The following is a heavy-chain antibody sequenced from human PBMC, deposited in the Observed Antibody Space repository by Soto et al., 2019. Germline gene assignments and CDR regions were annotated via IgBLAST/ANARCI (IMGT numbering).Heavy chain of an antibody. CDR2: IYSGGST. V-gene: IGHV3-53*01. Sequence: PGGSLRLSCAASGFTVSSNYMSWVRQAPGKGLEWVSVIYSGGSTYYADSVKGRFTISRDNSKNTLYLQMNSLRAEDTAVYYCARDLYGDYGNWFDPWGQGTLVTVSS. J-gene: IGHJ5*01. CDR1: GFTVSSNY. D-gene: IGHD4-17*01. CDR3: ARDLYGDYGNWFDP.